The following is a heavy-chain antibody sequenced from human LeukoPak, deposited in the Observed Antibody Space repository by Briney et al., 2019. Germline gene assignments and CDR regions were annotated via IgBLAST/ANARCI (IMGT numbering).Heavy chain of an antibody. CDR2: IGSSSTYT. Sequence: GGSLRLSCAASGFTFSDYYMSWIRQAPGKGLEWISYIGSSSTYTNYADSVKGRFTISRDNAKNSLYLHMNSLSAGDTAVYYCSRGRIAAAGTLEDYWGQGTLVTVSS. CDR1: GFTFSDYY. CDR3: SRGRIAAAGTLEDY. V-gene: IGHV3-11*05. J-gene: IGHJ4*02. D-gene: IGHD6-13*01.